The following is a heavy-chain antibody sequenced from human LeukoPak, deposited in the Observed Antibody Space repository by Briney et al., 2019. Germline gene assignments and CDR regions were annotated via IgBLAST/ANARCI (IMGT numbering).Heavy chain of an antibody. CDR2: ISSSSSSI. CDR3: ARGGYFDY. Sequence: GGSLRLSCAASGFTYSSYSMNWVRQAPGKGLEWVSCISSSSSSINYADSVKGRFTISRDNAKNSLYLQMNSLRAEDTAVYYCARGGYFDYWGQGTLVTVSS. J-gene: IGHJ4*02. V-gene: IGHV3-48*01. D-gene: IGHD3-16*01. CDR1: GFTYSSYS.